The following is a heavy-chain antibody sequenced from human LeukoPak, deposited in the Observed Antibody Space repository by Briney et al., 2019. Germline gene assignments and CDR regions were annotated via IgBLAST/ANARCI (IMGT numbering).Heavy chain of an antibody. Sequence: PSETLSLTCTVSGGSISSYYWSWIRQPAGKGLEWIGRIYTSGSTNYNPSLKGRVTMSVDTSKNQFSLKLSSVTAADTAVYYCARVRSDYDILTGPWYFDLWGRGTLVTVSS. CDR2: IYTSGST. D-gene: IGHD3-9*01. CDR1: GGSISSYY. CDR3: ARVRSDYDILTGPWYFDL. J-gene: IGHJ2*01. V-gene: IGHV4-4*07.